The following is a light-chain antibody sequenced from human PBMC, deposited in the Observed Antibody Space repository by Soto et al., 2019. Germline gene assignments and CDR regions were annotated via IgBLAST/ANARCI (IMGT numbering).Light chain of an antibody. V-gene: IGKV3-20*01. CDR1: QSVSNY. CDR2: VAP. J-gene: IGKJ1*01. CDR3: QQYGGSPQT. Sequence: EIVLTQSPGTLSLSPGERATLSCRASQSVSNYLAWYQQKPGQAPRLLIYVAPSRATGIPDRFSGSGSGTDFTLTISRLEPEDFAVYYCQQYGGSPQTFGQGTNVDI.